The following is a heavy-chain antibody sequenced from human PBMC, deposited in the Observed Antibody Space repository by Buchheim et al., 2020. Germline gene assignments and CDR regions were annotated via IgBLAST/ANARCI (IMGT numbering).Heavy chain of an antibody. CDR3: ARQPEYDYGDYGYFDY. D-gene: IGHD4-17*01. CDR1: GGSISSSSYY. J-gene: IGHJ4*02. V-gene: IGHV4-39*01. Sequence: QLQLQESGPGLVKPSETLSLTCTVSGGSISSSSYYWGWIRQPPGKGLEWIGSIYYSGSTYYNPSLKSRVTISVDTSKNQFSLKLSSVTAADTAVYYCARQPEYDYGDYGYFDYWGQGT. CDR2: IYYSGST.